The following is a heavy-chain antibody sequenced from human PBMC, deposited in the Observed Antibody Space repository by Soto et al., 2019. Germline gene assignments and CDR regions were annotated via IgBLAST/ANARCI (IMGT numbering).Heavy chain of an antibody. J-gene: IGHJ4*02. V-gene: IGHV1-46*01. D-gene: IGHD3-10*01. Sequence: ASVKVSCKASGYTFTMYYMHGVGQSGGQGLEWMGIVNPSGGSTSYAQKFQGRVTMTRDTSTSTVYMELRSLRFEDTAVYYCARVLSPWGSGSFDYWGQGTLVTVSS. CDR1: GYTFTMYY. CDR2: VNPSGGST. CDR3: ARVLSPWGSGSFDY.